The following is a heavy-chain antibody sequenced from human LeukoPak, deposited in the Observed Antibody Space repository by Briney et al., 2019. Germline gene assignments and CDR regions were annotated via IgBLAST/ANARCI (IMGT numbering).Heavy chain of an antibody. CDR1: GGSISSYY. J-gene: IGHJ4*02. V-gene: IGHV4-59*01. CDR3: ASQFSSYGPFDY. D-gene: IGHD5-18*01. CDR2: IYYSGST. Sequence: SETLSLTCTVSGGSISSYYWSWIRQPPGKGLEWIGYIYYSGSTNYNPSLKSRVTISVDTSKNQFSLKLSSVTAAGTAVYYCASQFSSYGPFDYWGQGTLVTVSS.